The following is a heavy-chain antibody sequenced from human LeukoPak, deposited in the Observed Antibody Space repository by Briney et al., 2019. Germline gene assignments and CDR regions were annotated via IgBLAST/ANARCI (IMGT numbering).Heavy chain of an antibody. V-gene: IGHV4-59*04. Sequence: SETLSLTCAVYGGSFSGYYWSWIRQPPGKGLEWIGYIYYSGGTYYNPSLKSRVTISVDTSKNQFSLKLSSVTAADTAVYYCARVVRGVITPNWFDPWGQGTLVTVSS. D-gene: IGHD3-10*01. CDR2: IYYSGGT. J-gene: IGHJ5*02. CDR3: ARVVRGVITPNWFDP. CDR1: GGSFSGYY.